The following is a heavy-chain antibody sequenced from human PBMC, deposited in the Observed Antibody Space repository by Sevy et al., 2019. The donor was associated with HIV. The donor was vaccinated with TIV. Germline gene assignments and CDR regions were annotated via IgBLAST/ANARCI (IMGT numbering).Heavy chain of an antibody. Sequence: GGSLRLSCAASGFTFDDYGMSWVRQAPGKGLEWVSGINWNGGSTGYADSVKGRFTISRDNAKNSLYLQMNSLRAEDTALYHCARGGGYSYGLVYYYSYMDVWGKGTTVTVSS. CDR1: GFTFDDYG. CDR3: ARGGGYSYGLVYYYSYMDV. V-gene: IGHV3-20*01. CDR2: INWNGGST. J-gene: IGHJ6*03. D-gene: IGHD5-18*01.